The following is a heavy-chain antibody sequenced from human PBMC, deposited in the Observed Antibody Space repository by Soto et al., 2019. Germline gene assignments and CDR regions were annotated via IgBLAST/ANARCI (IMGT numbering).Heavy chain of an antibody. CDR2: IYYSGST. V-gene: IGHV4-39*01. Sequence: KPSETLSLTCTVSGISVSTSDYCWGWVRQPPGKGLDWIGNIYYSGSTFYNPSLRIRVTLSVATSKNQFSLRLNSVTVADTAVYFCAGFVVPASRNSDFDYWGQGTLVTVSS. D-gene: IGHD2-15*01. CDR1: GISVSTSDYC. CDR3: AGFVVPASRNSDFDY. J-gene: IGHJ4*02.